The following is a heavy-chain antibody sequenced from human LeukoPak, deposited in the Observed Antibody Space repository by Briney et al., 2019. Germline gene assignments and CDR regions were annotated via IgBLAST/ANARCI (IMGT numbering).Heavy chain of an antibody. CDR2: ISGSGGNT. J-gene: IGHJ6*02. CDR1: GFTFTSYA. D-gene: IGHD3-16*02. V-gene: IGHV3-23*01. Sequence: GGSLRLSCAASGFTFTSYAMSWVRQAPGKGLEWVSAISGSGGNTYYADSVKGRFTISRDNSKNTLYLQMNSLRAEDTAVYYCAKDVIGTYYYYGMDVRGQGTTVTVSS. CDR3: AKDVIGTYYYYGMDV.